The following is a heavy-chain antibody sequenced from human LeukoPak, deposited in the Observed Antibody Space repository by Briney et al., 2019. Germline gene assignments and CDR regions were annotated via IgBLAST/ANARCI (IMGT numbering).Heavy chain of an antibody. Sequence: KSSETLSLTCAVYGGSFGGYYWRWIRQPPGKGLEWIGEINHSGSTNYNPSLKSRVTISVDTSKNQFSLKLSSVTAADTAVYYCARGAMRGGRYMNAFDIWGQGTMVTVSS. CDR2: INHSGST. J-gene: IGHJ3*02. V-gene: IGHV4-34*01. CDR1: GGSFGGYY. D-gene: IGHD1-26*01. CDR3: ARGAMRGGRYMNAFDI.